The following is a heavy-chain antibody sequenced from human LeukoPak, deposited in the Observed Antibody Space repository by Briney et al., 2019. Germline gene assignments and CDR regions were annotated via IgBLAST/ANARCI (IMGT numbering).Heavy chain of an antibody. CDR3: VRGRDGYSD. J-gene: IGHJ4*02. Sequence: SETLSLTCTVSGDSINNYWSWIRQPPGKGLEWIGYIYYSGTSNYNPSLNSRVTMSADTSKNQFSLKLSSVTVADTAMYYCVRGRDGYSDWGQGTLVTVSS. CDR2: IYYSGTS. D-gene: IGHD5-24*01. CDR1: GDSINNY. V-gene: IGHV4-59*01.